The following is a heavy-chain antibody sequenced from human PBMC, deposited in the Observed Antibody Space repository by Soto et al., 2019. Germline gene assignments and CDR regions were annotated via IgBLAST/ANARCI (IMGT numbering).Heavy chain of an antibody. V-gene: IGHV1-69*01. CDR2: IIPILGST. Sequence: QVQLVQSGAEVKMPGSSVKVSCKASGGTFSNYGISWVRQAPGQGLEWMGGIIPILGSTKSAQSFQGRVTFTADESTTTAYMELSSLRSEDTAVYYCGRDRWSDSSGYYYESGYWGQGTLVTVSS. CDR3: GRDRWSDSSGYYYESGY. D-gene: IGHD3-22*01. CDR1: GGTFSNYG. J-gene: IGHJ4*02.